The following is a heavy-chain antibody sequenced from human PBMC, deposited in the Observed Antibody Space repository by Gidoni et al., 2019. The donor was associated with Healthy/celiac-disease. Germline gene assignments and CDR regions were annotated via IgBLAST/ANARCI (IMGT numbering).Heavy chain of an antibody. V-gene: IGHV4-59*08. J-gene: IGHJ5*02. CDR1: GGSISSYY. CDR3: ARLDYSQYCSGGSCYPNWFDP. D-gene: IGHD2-15*01. Sequence: QVQLQESGPGLVKPSETLSLTCTVSGGSISSYYWSWIRQPPGKGLELIWYIYFNGSPNYNPSLQGRVTILVDTSQNPFPLKLSSVTAADTAVYYCARLDYSQYCSGGSCYPNWFDPWGQGTLVTVSS. CDR2: IYFNGSP.